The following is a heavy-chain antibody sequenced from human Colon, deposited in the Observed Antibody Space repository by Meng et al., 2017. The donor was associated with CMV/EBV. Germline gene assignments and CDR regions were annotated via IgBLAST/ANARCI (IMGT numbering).Heavy chain of an antibody. V-gene: IGHV1-69*10. J-gene: IGHJ6*02. CDR2: IIPILGIA. D-gene: IGHD1-7*01. CDR1: GGTFSSYA. Sequence: SVKVSCKASGGTFSSYAISWVRQAPGQGLEWMGGIIPILGIANYAQKFQGRVTITADKSTSTAYMELSSLRSEDTAVYYCARVQLELRNYYGMDVRGQGTTVTVSS. CDR3: ARVQLELRNYYGMDV.